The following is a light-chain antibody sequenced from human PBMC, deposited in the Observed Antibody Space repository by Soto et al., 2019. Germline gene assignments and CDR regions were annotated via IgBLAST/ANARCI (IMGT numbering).Light chain of an antibody. Sequence: QSALTQPPSASGSPGQSVTISCTGTTSDVGNYDFVSWYQQHPGKAPKLMIYEVNKRPSGVPDRFSGSKSGNTASLTVSGLQAEDEADYHCSSYAGSTVIFGGGTKLTVL. J-gene: IGLJ2*01. CDR2: EVN. CDR3: SSYAGSTVI. CDR1: TSDVGNYDF. V-gene: IGLV2-8*01.